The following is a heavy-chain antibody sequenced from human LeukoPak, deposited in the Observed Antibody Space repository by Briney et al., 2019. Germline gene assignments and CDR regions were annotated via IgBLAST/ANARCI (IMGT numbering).Heavy chain of an antibody. CDR1: GFTFSSYA. V-gene: IGHV3-30-3*01. J-gene: IGHJ4*02. Sequence: GGSLRLSCAASGFTFSSYAMHWVRQAPGKGLEWVAVISYDGSNKYYADSVKGRFTISRDNSKNTLYLQMNSLRAEDTAVYYCARDGDGGYYGSGSYFDYWGQGTLVTVSS. CDR3: ARDGDGGYYGSGSYFDY. CDR2: ISYDGSNK. D-gene: IGHD3-10*01.